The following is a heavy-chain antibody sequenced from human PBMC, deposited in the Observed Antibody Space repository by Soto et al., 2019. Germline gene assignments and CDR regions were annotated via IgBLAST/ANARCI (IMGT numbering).Heavy chain of an antibody. CDR1: GYSFTSYW. V-gene: IGHV5-51*01. CDR2: IYPGDSDT. D-gene: IGHD6-13*01. Sequence: GESLKISCKGSGYSFTSYWIGWVRQMTGKGLEWMGIIYPGDSDTRYSPSFQGQVTISADKSISTAYLQWSSLKASDTAMYYCARTAAAGKYYYGMDVWGQGTTVTVS. CDR3: ARTAAAGKYYYGMDV. J-gene: IGHJ6*02.